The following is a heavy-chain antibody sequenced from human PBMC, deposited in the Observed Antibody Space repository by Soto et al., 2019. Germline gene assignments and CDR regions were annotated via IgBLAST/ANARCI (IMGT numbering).Heavy chain of an antibody. V-gene: IGHV3-30*18. CDR1: GFIFSNYG. CDR3: AKYSSNHYGEFHY. Sequence: PGGSLRLSCAAPGFIFSNYGMHWFRQAPGKGPEWVAVVSYDGSQKYYGDSVEGRFTISRDNSQNTVFLQMDNLRSEDTAVYYCAKYSSNHYGEFHYCGQGALVTVSS. D-gene: IGHD6-19*01. J-gene: IGHJ4*02. CDR2: VSYDGSQK.